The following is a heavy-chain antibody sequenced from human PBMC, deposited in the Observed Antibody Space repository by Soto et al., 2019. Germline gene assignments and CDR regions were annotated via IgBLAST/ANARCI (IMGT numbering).Heavy chain of an antibody. J-gene: IGHJ4*02. Sequence: GGPLRLSCTASGFTFSNFWMDWVRQAPGQGLEWVANINPDGTERRYVDSVKGRFTISRDNAKNSLYLQMSSLTAEDSALYYCSRSLDSWGQGTRVTVSS. CDR3: SRSLDS. CDR2: INPDGTER. CDR1: GFTFSNFW. V-gene: IGHV3-7*01.